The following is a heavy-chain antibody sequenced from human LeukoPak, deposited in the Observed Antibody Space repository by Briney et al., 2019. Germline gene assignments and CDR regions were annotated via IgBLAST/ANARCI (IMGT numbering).Heavy chain of an antibody. CDR1: GGSISSYY. J-gene: IGHJ6*03. D-gene: IGHD6-13*01. Sequence: SETLSLTCTVSGGSISSYYWSWIRQPGGKGLEWIGRIYTSGSTNYNPSLKSRVTMSVDTSKNQFSLKLSSVTAADTAVYYCAGAGGEQQLEYYYYYYYMDVWGKGTTVTVSS. V-gene: IGHV4-4*07. CDR3: AGAGGEQQLEYYYYYYYMDV. CDR2: IYTSGST.